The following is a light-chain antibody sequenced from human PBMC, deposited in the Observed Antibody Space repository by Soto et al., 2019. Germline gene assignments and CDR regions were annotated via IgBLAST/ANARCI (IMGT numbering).Light chain of an antibody. J-gene: IGKJ2*01. V-gene: IGKV1-39*01. CDR3: QQSYNTPPYT. CDR1: QSISSY. CDR2: DAT. Sequence: DIQMTQSPSSLSASVGDRVTITCRASQSISSYLNWYQQKPGKAPKLLIHDATSLQSGVPSRFSGSGSGTDFTLTISSLQPEDFATYYCQQSYNTPPYTFGQGTKLEIK.